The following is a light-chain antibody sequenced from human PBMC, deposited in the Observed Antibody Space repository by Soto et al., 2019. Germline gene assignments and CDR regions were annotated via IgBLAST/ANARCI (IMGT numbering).Light chain of an antibody. Sequence: QSALTQPASVSGSPGQSITISSTGTSSDVGGYNYVSWYQQHPGKAPKLMIYEVSNRPSGVSNRFSGSKSGNTASLTISGLQAEDEADYYCSSYTSSSTPWVLGGGTQLTVL. CDR3: SSYTSSSTPWV. J-gene: IGLJ3*02. CDR1: SSDVGGYNY. CDR2: EVS. V-gene: IGLV2-14*01.